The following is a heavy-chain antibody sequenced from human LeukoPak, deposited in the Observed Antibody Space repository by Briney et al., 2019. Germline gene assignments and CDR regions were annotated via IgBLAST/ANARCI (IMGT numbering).Heavy chain of an antibody. Sequence: PSETLSLTCTVSGGSISSSSYYWGWIRQPPGKGLEWIGSIYYSGSTYYNPSLKSRVTISVDTSKNQFSLKLSSVTAADTAVYYCARRRFIALQLGGDAFDIWGQGTMVTVSS. CDR3: ARRRFIALQLGGDAFDI. CDR2: IYYSGST. CDR1: GGSISSSSYY. V-gene: IGHV4-39*01. J-gene: IGHJ3*02. D-gene: IGHD5-24*01.